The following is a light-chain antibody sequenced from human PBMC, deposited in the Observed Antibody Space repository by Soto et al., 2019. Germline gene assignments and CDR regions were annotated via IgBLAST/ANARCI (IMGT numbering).Light chain of an antibody. V-gene: IGKV1-39*01. CDR3: QQSYSIPYT. J-gene: IGKJ2*01. CDR1: QSITGY. CDR2: AAS. Sequence: DIQMTQSPSSLSASVGDRVTITCRASQSITGYLNWYQQKPGKAPKLLIYAASSLQSGVPSRFSGSGSVTDFTLTISSLQPEDFATYYCQQSYSIPYTFGQATKLEIK.